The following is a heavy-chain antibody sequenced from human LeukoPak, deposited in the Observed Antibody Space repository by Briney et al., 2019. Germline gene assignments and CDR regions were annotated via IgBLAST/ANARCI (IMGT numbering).Heavy chain of an antibody. CDR1: GGTFSSYA. CDR2: IIPILGIA. D-gene: IGHD2-2*01. V-gene: IGHV1-69*04. CDR3: ARAGFVPSDAFDI. Sequence: SVKVSCKASGGTFSSYAISWVRQAPGQGLEWMGRIIPILGIANYAQKFQGRVTITADKSTSTAYMELSSLRSGDTAVYYCARAGFVPSDAFDIWGQGTMVTVSS. J-gene: IGHJ3*02.